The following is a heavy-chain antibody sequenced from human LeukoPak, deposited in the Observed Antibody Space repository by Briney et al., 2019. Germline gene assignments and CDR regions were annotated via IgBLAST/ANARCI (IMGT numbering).Heavy chain of an antibody. Sequence: GGSLRLSCAASGFTFSSYGMHWVRQAPGKGLEWVAFIRYDGSNKYYADSVKGRFTISRDNSKNTLYLQMNSLRAEDTAVYYCAKDHGELAGGLDYWGQGTLVTVSS. CDR2: IRYDGSNK. CDR3: AKDHGELAGGLDY. J-gene: IGHJ4*02. CDR1: GFTFSSYG. V-gene: IGHV3-30*02. D-gene: IGHD1-26*01.